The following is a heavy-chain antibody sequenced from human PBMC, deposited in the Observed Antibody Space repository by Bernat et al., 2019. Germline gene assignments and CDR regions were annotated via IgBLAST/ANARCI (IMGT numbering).Heavy chain of an antibody. J-gene: IGHJ3*02. CDR3: ARYYDGSGSYGGALDI. V-gene: IGHV3-33*01. D-gene: IGHD3-22*01. CDR1: GFTFSSYG. CDR2: IWYDGSNK. Sequence: QVQLVESGGGVVQPGRSLRLSCAASGFTFSSYGMHWVRQAPGKGLEWVAVIWYDGSNKYYADSVKGRFTISRDNSKNTLYLQMSSLRAEDTAVYYCARYYDGSGSYGGALDIWGRGTMVTVSS.